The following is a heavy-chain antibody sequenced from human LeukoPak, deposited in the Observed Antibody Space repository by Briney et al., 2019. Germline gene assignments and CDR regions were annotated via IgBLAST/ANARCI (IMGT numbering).Heavy chain of an antibody. Sequence: GGSLRLSCAASGFTFSSYRMHWVRQAPGKGLVWVSRINSDGSSTSYADSVRGRFTISRDTAKNTLYLQMNSLRAEDTPVYYCARDKISCSYYCSGGSCYSDAFDIWGQETMVTVSS. CDR1: GFTFSSYR. V-gene: IGHV3-74*01. J-gene: IGHJ3*02. D-gene: IGHD2-15*01. CDR3: ARDKISCSYYCSGGSCYSDAFDI. CDR2: INSDGSST.